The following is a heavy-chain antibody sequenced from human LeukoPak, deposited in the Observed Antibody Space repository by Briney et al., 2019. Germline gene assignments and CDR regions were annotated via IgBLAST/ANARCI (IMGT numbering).Heavy chain of an antibody. V-gene: IGHV5-51*01. CDR1: GYSFTSYW. J-gene: IGHJ4*02. Sequence: EESLKISCKGSGYSFTSYWIGWVRQMPGKGLEWMGIIYPGDSDTRYSPSFQGQVTISADKSISTAYLQWSSLKASDTAMYYCARLTIFGVVIENIDYWGQGTLVTVSS. CDR3: ARLTIFGVVIENIDY. CDR2: IYPGDSDT. D-gene: IGHD3-3*01.